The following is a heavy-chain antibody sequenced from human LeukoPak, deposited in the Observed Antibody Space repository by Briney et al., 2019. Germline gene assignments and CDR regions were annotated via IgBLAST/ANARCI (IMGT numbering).Heavy chain of an antibody. D-gene: IGHD3-10*01. CDR3: AREEYYYGSGSHTLDY. V-gene: IGHV3-48*03. Sequence: GGSLRLSCAASGFTVSSYEMNWVRQAPGRGLEWVSYISSSGGTIYYADSVKGRFTISRDNAKNSLYLQMNSLRAEDTGVYYCAREEYYYGSGSHTLDYWGQGTLVTVS. J-gene: IGHJ4*02. CDR2: ISSSGGTI. CDR1: GFTVSSYE.